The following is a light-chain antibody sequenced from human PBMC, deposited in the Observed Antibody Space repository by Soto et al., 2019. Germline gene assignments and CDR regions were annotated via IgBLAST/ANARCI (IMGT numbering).Light chain of an antibody. J-gene: IGKJ1*01. CDR3: QQYNTWPPWT. V-gene: IGKV3-15*01. CDR2: GAS. CDR1: QSVTSN. Sequence: EVVMAQSPATLSVSPGERATLSCRASQSVTSNLAWYQQKPGRAPRLLIYGASTRATGVPARFSSSGSGTEFTLTISSLQSEDFAVYYCQQYNTWPPWTFGQGTKVEIK.